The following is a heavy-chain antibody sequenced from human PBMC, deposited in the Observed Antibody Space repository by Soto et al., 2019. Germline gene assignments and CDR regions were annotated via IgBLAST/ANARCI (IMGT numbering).Heavy chain of an antibody. D-gene: IGHD5-18*01. CDR2: INAGNGNT. CDR1: GYTFTSYA. CDR3: ARGLNGYSHYFDY. Sequence: QVQLVQSGAEVKKPGASVKVSCKASGYTFTSYAMHWVRQAPGQRLEWMGWINAGNGNTKYSQKFQGRVTITRDTSASTAYMQLSSLRSEDTAVYYCARGLNGYSHYFDYWGQGTRVTVSS. V-gene: IGHV1-3*01. J-gene: IGHJ4*02.